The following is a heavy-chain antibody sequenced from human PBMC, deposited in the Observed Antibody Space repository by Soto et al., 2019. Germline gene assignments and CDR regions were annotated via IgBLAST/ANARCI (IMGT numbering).Heavy chain of an antibody. Sequence: EVQPVESGGGLVQPGGSLRLSCAASGFVFNTFWMSWVRQAPGKGLEWVANIRQDGSEQFYVDSVKGRFTISRDNAKNSLYLQMNSLRAEDTAVYYCARASFYGDYYFDHWGQGTLVTVSS. CDR3: ARASFYGDYYFDH. D-gene: IGHD4-17*01. CDR2: IRQDGSEQ. J-gene: IGHJ4*02. CDR1: GFVFNTFW. V-gene: IGHV3-7*01.